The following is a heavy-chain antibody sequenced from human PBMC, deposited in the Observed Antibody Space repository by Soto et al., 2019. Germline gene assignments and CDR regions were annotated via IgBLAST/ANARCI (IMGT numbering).Heavy chain of an antibody. CDR1: GGTFSNYA. CDR2: IVRIFGTT. Sequence: QVQLVQSGAEVKKPGSSVKVSCKVSGGTFSNYAIDWLRLAPGHGLEWMGGIVRIFGTTYYTQKFQGRATIIADDSTTTAYWGMSSLRSEGTAIYYCARVEAVAGLYNYHGLDVWGQGTAVTVSS. CDR3: ARVEAVAGLYNYHGLDV. J-gene: IGHJ6*02. D-gene: IGHD6-19*01. V-gene: IGHV1-69*12.